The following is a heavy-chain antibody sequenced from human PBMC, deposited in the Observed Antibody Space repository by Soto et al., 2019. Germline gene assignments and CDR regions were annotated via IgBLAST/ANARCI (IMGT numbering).Heavy chain of an antibody. V-gene: IGHV3-11*06. CDR2: ISSSSSYT. Sequence: GGSLRLSCAASGFTFSDYYMSWIRQAPGKGLEWVSYISSSSSYTNYADSVKGRFTISRDNAKNSLYLQMNSLRAEDTAVYYCARYRTYYDSSNAFDIWGQGTMVTVSS. J-gene: IGHJ3*02. CDR3: ARYRTYYDSSNAFDI. D-gene: IGHD3-22*01. CDR1: GFTFSDYY.